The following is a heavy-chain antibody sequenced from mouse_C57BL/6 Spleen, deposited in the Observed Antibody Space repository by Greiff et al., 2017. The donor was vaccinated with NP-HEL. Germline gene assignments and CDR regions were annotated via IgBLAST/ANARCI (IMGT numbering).Heavy chain of an antibody. CDR3: AMITPAWFAY. D-gene: IGHD2-4*01. CDR1: GYSFTGYY. Sequence: VQLKQSGPELVKPGASVKISCKASGYSFTGYYMNWVKQSPEKSLEWIGEINPSTGGTTYNQKFKAKATLTVDKSSSTAYMQLKSLTSEDSAVYYCAMITPAWFAYWGQGTLVTVSA. V-gene: IGHV1-42*01. CDR2: INPSTGGT. J-gene: IGHJ3*01.